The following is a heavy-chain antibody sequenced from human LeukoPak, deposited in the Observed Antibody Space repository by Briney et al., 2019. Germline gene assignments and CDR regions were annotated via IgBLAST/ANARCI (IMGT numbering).Heavy chain of an antibody. D-gene: IGHD3-22*01. J-gene: IGHJ3*01. V-gene: IGHV4-39*01. CDR2: MFYSGST. CDR3: AVSGVRYYDSSGLHAFEL. Sequence: SETLSLTCTVSGGSISSRSHCWGWIRQPPGKGLEWIETMFYSGSTYYNPSLKSRVAISVDTSEKQFSLELNSVTAADTAVYYCAVSGVRYYDSSGLHAFELWGRGTM. CDR1: GGSISSRSHC.